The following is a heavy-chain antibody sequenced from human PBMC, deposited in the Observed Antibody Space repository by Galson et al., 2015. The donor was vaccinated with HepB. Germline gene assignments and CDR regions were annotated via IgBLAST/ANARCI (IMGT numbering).Heavy chain of an antibody. D-gene: IGHD6-19*01. CDR2: ISYDGSNK. V-gene: IGHV3-30*04. CDR3: ARDRLAVAALLDI. J-gene: IGHJ3*02. Sequence: SLRLSCAASGFTFSSYAMHWVRQAPGKGLEWVAVISYDGSNKYYADSVKGRFTISRDNSKNTLYLQMNSLRAEDTAVYYCARDRLAVAALLDIWGQGTMVTVSS. CDR1: GFTFSSYA.